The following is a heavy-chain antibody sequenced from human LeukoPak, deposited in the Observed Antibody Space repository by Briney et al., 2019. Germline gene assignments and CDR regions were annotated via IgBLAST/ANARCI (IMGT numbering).Heavy chain of an antibody. Sequence: GASVKVSCKASGYTFTSYDINWVRQATGQGLEWMGWMNPNSGNTGYAQKFQGRVTMTRNTSISTAYMELSSLRSEDTAVYYCARGRKGPFITMIVEVIDYYFDYWGQGTLVTVSS. V-gene: IGHV1-8*01. CDR2: MNPNSGNT. CDR3: ARGRKGPFITMIVEVIDYYFDY. J-gene: IGHJ4*02. CDR1: GYTFTSYD. D-gene: IGHD3-22*01.